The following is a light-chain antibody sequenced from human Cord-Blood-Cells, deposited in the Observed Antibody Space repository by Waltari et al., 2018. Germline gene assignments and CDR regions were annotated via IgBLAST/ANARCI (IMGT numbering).Light chain of an antibody. CDR3: QQYDNLPGDT. V-gene: IGKV1-33*01. CDR1: QERSNY. Sequence: DIQMTQSPSSLSASVGDRVTITCQASQERSNYLNWYQQKPGKAPKLLIYDASNLETGVPSRFSGSGSGTDFTFTISSLQPEDIATYYCQQYDNLPGDTFGQGTKLEIK. CDR2: DAS. J-gene: IGKJ2*01.